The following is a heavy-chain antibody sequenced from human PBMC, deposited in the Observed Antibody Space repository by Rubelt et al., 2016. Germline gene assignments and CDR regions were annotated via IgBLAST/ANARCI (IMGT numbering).Heavy chain of an antibody. CDR2: IDWDDGK. CDR1: GFSLRTSGMC. Sequence: QVTLRESGPALVKPTQTLTLTCTFSGFSLRTSGMCVSWIRQPPGKALEWLAIIDWDDGKYYSTSLWTRFTISKDTSKNQVVLTMTDMDPVDTATYYCARTQTETEPDYWGQGTLVTVSS. D-gene: IGHD1-1*01. V-gene: IGHV2-70*01. CDR3: ARTQTETEPDY. J-gene: IGHJ4*02.